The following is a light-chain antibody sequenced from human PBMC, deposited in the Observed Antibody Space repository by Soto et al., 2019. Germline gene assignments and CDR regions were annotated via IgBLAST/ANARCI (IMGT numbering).Light chain of an antibody. CDR1: QSISGY. Sequence: EILLKPSPVTLSLSPGAKTTLSSKASQSISGYLAWYQQKPGQAPRLLIYDVSNRATGIPARFSGSGSGTDFTLTISSLEPEDFAIYYCQQRNYWQVTFGQGTRLEIK. CDR2: DVS. CDR3: QQRNYWQVT. J-gene: IGKJ5*01. V-gene: IGKV3-11*01.